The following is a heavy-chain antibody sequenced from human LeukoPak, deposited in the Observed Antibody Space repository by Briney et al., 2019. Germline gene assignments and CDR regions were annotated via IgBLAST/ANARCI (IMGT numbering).Heavy chain of an antibody. J-gene: IGHJ3*02. CDR2: ISGSGGST. V-gene: IGHV3-23*01. CDR1: GFTFSSYA. CDR3: ARDRRADWGLDAFDI. Sequence: TGGSLRLSCAASGFTFSSYAMSWVRQAPGKGLEWVSAISGSGGSTYYADSVKGRFTISRDNSKNTLYLRMNSLRAEDTAVYYCARDRRADWGLDAFDIWGQGTMVTVSS. D-gene: IGHD7-27*01.